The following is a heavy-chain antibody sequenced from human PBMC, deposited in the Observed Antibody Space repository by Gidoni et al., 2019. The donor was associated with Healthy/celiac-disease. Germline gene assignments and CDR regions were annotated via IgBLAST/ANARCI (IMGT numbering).Heavy chain of an antibody. V-gene: IGHV4-39*01. CDR2: IYYSGST. CDR3: ARHFVEMATIPKNWFDP. CDR1: GGSISRSSCY. D-gene: IGHD5-12*01. Sequence: QLQLQESRPGLVKPSETLSHTGTVSGGSISRSSCYWGWIRQPPGTGLEWIGSIYYSGSTYYNPSLKSRVTISVDTSKTQFSLKLSSVTAADTAVYYCARHFVEMATIPKNWFDPWGQGTLVTVSS. J-gene: IGHJ5*02.